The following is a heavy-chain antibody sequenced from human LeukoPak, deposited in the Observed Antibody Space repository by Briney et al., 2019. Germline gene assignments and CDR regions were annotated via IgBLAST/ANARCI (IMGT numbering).Heavy chain of an antibody. CDR2: IIPIFGTA. V-gene: IGHV1-69*05. Sequence: SVKVSCKASGGTFSSYAISWVRQAPGHGLEWMGRIIPIFGTANYAQKFQGRVTITTDESTSTAYMELSSLRSEDTAVYYCARRSSSSGGFDYWGQGTLVTVSS. D-gene: IGHD6-6*01. J-gene: IGHJ4*02. CDR3: ARRSSSSGGFDY. CDR1: GGTFSSYA.